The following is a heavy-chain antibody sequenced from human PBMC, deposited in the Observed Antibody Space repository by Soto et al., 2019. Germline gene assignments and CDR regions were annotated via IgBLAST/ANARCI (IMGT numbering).Heavy chain of an antibody. V-gene: IGHV5-51*01. CDR3: AKTWDYYYLDV. CDR1: GYSFXXSX. CDR2: IYPSDSDT. J-gene: IGHJ6*03. D-gene: IGHD3-16*01. Sequence: GESXXISCKGSGYSFXXSXXXWVRQMPGKGLEWMGIIYPSDSDTRYSPSFQGQVTISADKSINTAYLQWSSLKASDTAMYFCAKTWDYYYLDVWGKGTTVTVSS.